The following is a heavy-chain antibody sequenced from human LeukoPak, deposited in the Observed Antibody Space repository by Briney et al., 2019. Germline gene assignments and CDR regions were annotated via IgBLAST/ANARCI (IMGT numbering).Heavy chain of an antibody. V-gene: IGHV3-30*02. J-gene: IGHJ4*02. CDR2: IRYDGTNT. CDR1: GFSFSDYD. CDR3: ARESIAARTFDY. Sequence: GSLRLSCAASGFSFSDYDMHWVRQAPGKGLEWVTFIRYDGTNTYADSVKGRFTISRDNAKNTLYLQMNSLRAEDTAVYYCARESIAARTFDYWGQGTLVTVSS. D-gene: IGHD6-6*01.